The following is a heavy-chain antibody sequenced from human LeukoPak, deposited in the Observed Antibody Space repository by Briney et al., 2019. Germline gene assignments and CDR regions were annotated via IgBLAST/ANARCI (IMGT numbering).Heavy chain of an antibody. J-gene: IGHJ4*02. V-gene: IGHV4-39*07. CDR1: GGSISSSSYY. Sequence: KSSQTLSLTCTASGGSISSSSYYWGWIRQPPGKGLEWIGEINHSGSTNYNPSLKSRVTISVDTSKNQFSLKLSSVTAADTAVYYCASRYSSGYYYDWGQGTLVTVSS. CDR3: ASRYSSGYYYD. D-gene: IGHD3-22*01. CDR2: INHSGST.